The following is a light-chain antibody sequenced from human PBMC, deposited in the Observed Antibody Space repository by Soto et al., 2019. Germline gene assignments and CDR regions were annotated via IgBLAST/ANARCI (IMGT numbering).Light chain of an antibody. Sequence: QSVLTRAASVPGSPGQSVTISCTGTSSDVGAYNYVSWYLVHPGKAPTLIISEVSSRPSGVSSRFSGSKSTNTASLTISGLRPEDEAEYYCSSYTRSSTQVFGTGTKVTVL. J-gene: IGLJ1*01. CDR1: SSDVGAYNY. CDR3: SSYTRSSTQV. V-gene: IGLV2-14*01. CDR2: EVS.